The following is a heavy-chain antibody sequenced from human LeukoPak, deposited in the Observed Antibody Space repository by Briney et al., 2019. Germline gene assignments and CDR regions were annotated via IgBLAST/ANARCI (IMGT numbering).Heavy chain of an antibody. V-gene: IGHV3-20*04. CDR1: GFIFDDHG. J-gene: IGHJ3*02. CDR3: VRARGGWEVLDI. CDR2: INWNGAST. D-gene: IGHD6-19*01. Sequence: PGGSLRLSCAASGFIFDDHGMGWIRQAPGKGLEWVSGINWNGASTDYPDSVKGRCTISRDNAKNTLYLQMNSLRAEDTAVYYCVRARGGWEVLDIWGQGTMVTVSS.